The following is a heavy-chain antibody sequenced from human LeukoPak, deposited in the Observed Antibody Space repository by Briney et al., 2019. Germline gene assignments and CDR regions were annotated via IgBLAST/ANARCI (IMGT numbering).Heavy chain of an antibody. J-gene: IGHJ6*02. CDR2: IIPILGIA. CDR1: GGTFIIYA. Sequence: SVTVSFKSSGGTFIIYAISWVRQAPGQGLEWMGRIIPILGIANYAQKFQGRVTITADKSTSTAYMELSSLRSEDTAVYYCARANYSNYSKGGVSNYYYYGMDVWGQGTTVTVSS. D-gene: IGHD4-11*01. CDR3: ARANYSNYSKGGVSNYYYYGMDV. V-gene: IGHV1-69*04.